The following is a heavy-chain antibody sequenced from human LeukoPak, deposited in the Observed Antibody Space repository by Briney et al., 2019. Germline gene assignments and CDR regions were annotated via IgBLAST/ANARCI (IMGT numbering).Heavy chain of an antibody. J-gene: IGHJ4*02. D-gene: IGHD3-22*01. CDR2: ISGSGGST. CDR3: AKMSYYDSSGYYLD. V-gene: IGHV3-23*01. Sequence: GKSLRLSCAASGSTFSSYAMSWVRQAPGKGLEWVSAISGSGGSTYYADSVKGRFTISRDNSKNTLYLQMNSLRAEDTAVYYCAKMSYYDSSGYYLDWGQGTLVTVSS. CDR1: GSTFSSYA.